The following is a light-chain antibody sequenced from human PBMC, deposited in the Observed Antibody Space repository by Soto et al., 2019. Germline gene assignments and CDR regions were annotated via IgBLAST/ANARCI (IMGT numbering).Light chain of an antibody. CDR1: QNINKW. CDR2: EAS. Sequence: IQMTQAPSSLSASVGDRVTITCRASQNINKWLAWYQQKPGKAPKLLIFEASSLESGVPSRFRGSGYDTDFTLTISSLQPEDFATYHCQQYHSYPTTFGQGAKV. V-gene: IGKV1-5*03. CDR3: QQYHSYPTT. J-gene: IGKJ1*01.